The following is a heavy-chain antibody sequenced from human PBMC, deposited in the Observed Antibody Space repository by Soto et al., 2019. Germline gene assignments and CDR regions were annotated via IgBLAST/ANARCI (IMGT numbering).Heavy chain of an antibody. V-gene: IGHV4-4*02. J-gene: IGHJ3*02. CDR2: IVHSGST. Sequence: QVQLQESGPGLAKPSGTLSLTCAVSGASISSTNWWNWVRQAPGKGLEWIGEIVHSGSTNYHPSHKSRVTISVDTSKNQFSLRLTSGTAAETAVYYCARVLQGCSGTSCYLDIWGQGTMVT. CDR1: GASISSTNW. D-gene: IGHD2-2*01. CDR3: ARVLQGCSGTSCYLDI.